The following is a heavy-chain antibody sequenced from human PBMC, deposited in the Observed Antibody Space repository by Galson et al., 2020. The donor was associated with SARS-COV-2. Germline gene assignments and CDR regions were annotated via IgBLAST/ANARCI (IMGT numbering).Heavy chain of an antibody. V-gene: IGHV3-48*02. CDR2: ISSTGSTI. Sequence: TGGPLRLSCAVSGFTFSNYSMNWVRQAPGKGLEWVSYISSTGSTIYYAVSVKGRFTISRDNAKNSLYLQMNSLRDEDTAVYYCARVPAVVVSATRYYHYGMDVWGQGTTVTVSS. CDR3: ARVPAVVVSATRYYHYGMDV. J-gene: IGHJ6*02. CDR1: GFTFSNYS. D-gene: IGHD2-21*02.